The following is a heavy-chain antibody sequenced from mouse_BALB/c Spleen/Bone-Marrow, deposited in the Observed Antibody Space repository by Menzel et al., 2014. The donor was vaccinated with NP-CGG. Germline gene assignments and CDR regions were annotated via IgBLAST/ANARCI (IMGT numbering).Heavy chain of an antibody. CDR3: ARLGYYGGFAY. CDR1: GFDFSGFW. CDR2: INPDSYTI. V-gene: IGHV4-1*02. J-gene: IGHJ3*01. D-gene: IGHD2-3*01. Sequence: EVHLVESGGGLVQPGGSLKLSCAASGFDFSGFWMGWVRQAPGKGLEWIGEINPDSYTINYTPSLKDRFIISRDNAKNALYLQMNKVRSEAAAFYYCARLGYYGGFAYWGQGTLVTVSA.